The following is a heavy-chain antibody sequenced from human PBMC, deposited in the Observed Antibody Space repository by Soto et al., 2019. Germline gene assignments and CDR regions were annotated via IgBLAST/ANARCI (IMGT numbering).Heavy chain of an antibody. D-gene: IGHD5-18*01. CDR1: GFTFGDYA. V-gene: IGHV3-49*03. Sequence: GGSLRLSCTASGFTFGDYAMSWFRQAPGKGLEWVGFIRSKAYGGTTEYAASVKGRFTISRDDSKSIAYLQMNSLKTEDTAVYYCTSGYSYGPKHDAFDIWGQGTMVTVSS. J-gene: IGHJ3*02. CDR2: IRSKAYGGTT. CDR3: TSGYSYGPKHDAFDI.